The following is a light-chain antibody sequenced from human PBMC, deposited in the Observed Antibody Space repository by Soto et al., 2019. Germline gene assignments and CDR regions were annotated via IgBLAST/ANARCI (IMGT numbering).Light chain of an antibody. CDR1: QGINNW. CDR2: AVS. J-gene: IGKJ4*01. CDR3: KQSSAFPLT. V-gene: IGKV1-12*01. Sequence: DIQMTQSPSSVSASVGDRVTITCRASQGINNWLAWYQQKPGKAPELLIYAVSYLQSGVPSRFSGSASGTDFTLTISSLQPEDFATYFCKQSSAFPLTFGGGTKVDIK.